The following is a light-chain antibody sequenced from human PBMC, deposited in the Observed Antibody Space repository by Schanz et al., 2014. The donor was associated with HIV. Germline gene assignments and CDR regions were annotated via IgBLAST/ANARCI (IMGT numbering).Light chain of an antibody. CDR3: QSYDNTLSGSVV. J-gene: IGLJ2*01. CDR2: EVN. CDR1: SSDVGGYNY. Sequence: QSVLTQPPSASGSPGQSVTISCTGTSSDVGGYNYVSWYQQYPGKAPKLMIYEVNKRPSGVPDRFSGSKSGNTASLTVSGLQAEDEAFYYCQSYDNTLSGSVVFGGGTKLTVL. V-gene: IGLV2-8*01.